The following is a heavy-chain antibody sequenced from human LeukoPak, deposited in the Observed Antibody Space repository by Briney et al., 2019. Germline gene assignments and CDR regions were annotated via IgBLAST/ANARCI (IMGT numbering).Heavy chain of an antibody. CDR1: GFTFSSYS. CDR3: ARGGRGYEVDY. J-gene: IGHJ4*02. Sequence: PGGSLRLSCAASGFTFSSYSMNWVRQAPGRGLEWVSSIRFTGSYIYYADSVKGRFTISRDNAKNSLYLQMNSLRAEDTAVYDCARGGRGYEVDYWGQGTLVTVSS. CDR2: IRFTGSYI. D-gene: IGHD5-12*01. V-gene: IGHV3-21*01.